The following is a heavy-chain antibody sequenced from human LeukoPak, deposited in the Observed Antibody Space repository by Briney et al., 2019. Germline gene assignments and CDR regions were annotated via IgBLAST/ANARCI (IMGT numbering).Heavy chain of an antibody. Sequence: SETLSLTCAVSGGSIKSNNWWSWVRQPPGKGLEWIGEIYHSGSTNYNPSLESRVTVSVDKSKNQFSLDLTSVTAADTAVYYCAIEAGSGYYYWGQGTLVTVSS. CDR3: AIEAGSGYYY. CDR1: GGSIKSNNW. CDR2: IYHSGST. V-gene: IGHV4-4*02. J-gene: IGHJ4*02. D-gene: IGHD3-22*01.